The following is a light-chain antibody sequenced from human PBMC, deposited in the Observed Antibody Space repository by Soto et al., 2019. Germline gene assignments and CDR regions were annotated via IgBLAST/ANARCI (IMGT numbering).Light chain of an antibody. CDR2: SNN. V-gene: IGLV1-44*01. Sequence: QSVLTQPPSASGTPGQRVTISCSGSSSNIGSNTVNWYQQLPGTAPKLLIYSNNQRPSGVPDRFSGSKSGTSASLAISGLQSEEEAEYYCAAWDDSLNRVFGGGTKVTVL. J-gene: IGLJ3*02. CDR1: SSNIGSNT. CDR3: AAWDDSLNRV.